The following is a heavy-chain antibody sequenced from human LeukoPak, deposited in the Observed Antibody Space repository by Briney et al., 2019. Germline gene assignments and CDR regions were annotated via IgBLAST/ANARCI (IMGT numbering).Heavy chain of an antibody. CDR1: GGSISSGDYY. V-gene: IGHV4-31*03. J-gene: IGHJ4*02. Sequence: SETLSLTCTVSGGSISSGDYYWSWIRQHPGKGLEWIGCIYFSGSTYYNPSLKSRVTISVDTSKNQFSLQLSSVTTADTAVYYCARDYYGGNPGYYFDHWGQGTLVTVSS. D-gene: IGHD4-23*01. CDR2: IYFSGST. CDR3: ARDYYGGNPGYYFDH.